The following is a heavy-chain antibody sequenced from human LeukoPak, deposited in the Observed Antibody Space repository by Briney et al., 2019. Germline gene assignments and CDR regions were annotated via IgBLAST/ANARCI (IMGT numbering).Heavy chain of an antibody. Sequence: SGGSLRLSCAASGFIVSSNYMSWVRQTPGKGLEWVSVIYSGRGTNYADSVKGRFTISRDNSKNTLYLQMNSLRAEDTAVYYCARETHTPSDYGSGSPYFDYWGQGTLVTVSS. V-gene: IGHV3-66*01. J-gene: IGHJ4*02. CDR2: IYSGRGT. CDR3: ARETHTPSDYGSGSPYFDY. CDR1: GFIVSSNY. D-gene: IGHD3-10*01.